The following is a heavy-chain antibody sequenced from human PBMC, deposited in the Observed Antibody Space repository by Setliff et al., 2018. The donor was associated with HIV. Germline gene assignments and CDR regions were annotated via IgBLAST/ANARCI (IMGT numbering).Heavy chain of an antibody. CDR2: IIPIFGTA. CDR1: GYIFISYG. D-gene: IGHD2-15*01. V-gene: IGHV1-69*05. Sequence: SVKVSCKASGYIFISYGISWVRQAPGQGLEWMGGIIPIFGTANYAQKFQGRVTITTDESTSTAYMELSSLRSEDTAVYYCARDDPDCSGGSCPFDYWGQGTLVTVSS. CDR3: ARDDPDCSGGSCPFDY. J-gene: IGHJ4*02.